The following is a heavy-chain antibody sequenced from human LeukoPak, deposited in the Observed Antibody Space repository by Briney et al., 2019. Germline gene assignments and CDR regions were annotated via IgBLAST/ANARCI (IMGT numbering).Heavy chain of an antibody. Sequence: GGSLRLSCAASGFNFNNFAMSRVRQAPGKGPEWLSAMTGPADTTYYAESVKGRFTISRDYSRSMVYLQMNSLRVEDTAIYYCAKGAEIDHWGQGTLVTVSS. CDR3: AKGAEIDH. CDR2: MTGPADTT. J-gene: IGHJ4*02. V-gene: IGHV3-23*01. CDR1: GFNFNNFA.